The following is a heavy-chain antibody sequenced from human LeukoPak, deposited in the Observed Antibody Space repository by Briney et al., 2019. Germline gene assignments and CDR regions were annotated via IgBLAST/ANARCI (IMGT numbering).Heavy chain of an antibody. CDR3: AREREVARQYIYYYYGMDV. Sequence: ASVKVSCKASGYTFTSYYMHWVRQAPGQGLEWMGIINPSGGSTSYAQKFQGRVTMTRDTSTSTVYMEMSSLRSEDTAVYYCAREREVARQYIYYYYGMDVWGQGTTVTVSS. V-gene: IGHV1-46*01. J-gene: IGHJ6*02. CDR1: GYTFTSYY. D-gene: IGHD5-12*01. CDR2: INPSGGST.